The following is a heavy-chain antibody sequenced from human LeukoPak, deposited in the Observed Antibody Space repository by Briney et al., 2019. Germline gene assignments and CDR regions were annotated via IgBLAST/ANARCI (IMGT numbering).Heavy chain of an antibody. J-gene: IGHJ4*02. Sequence: PSETLSLTCTVSGGSISSSSYYWGWIRQPPGKGLEWIGSIYYSGSTYHNPSLKSRVTISVDTSKNQFSLKLSSVTAAGTAVYYCARPSGRKWLRKNEYYFDYWGQGTLVTVSS. D-gene: IGHD5-12*01. CDR1: GGSISSSSYY. CDR2: IYYSGST. CDR3: ARPSGRKWLRKNEYYFDY. V-gene: IGHV4-39*07.